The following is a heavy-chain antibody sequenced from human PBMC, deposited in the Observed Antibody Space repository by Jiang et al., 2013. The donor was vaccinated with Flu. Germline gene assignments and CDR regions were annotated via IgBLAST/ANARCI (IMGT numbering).Heavy chain of an antibody. J-gene: IGHJ4*02. CDR1: GYTFTSYG. CDR2: ISAYSGNT. CDR3: ARLPATTYFYESSGYYLGSGFDY. V-gene: IGHV1-18*01. D-gene: IGHD3-22*01. Sequence: EVKKPGASVKVSCKASGYTFTSYGISWVRQAPGQGLEWMGWISAYSGNTYYAQKLQGRVTMTTDTSTSTAYMELRSLRSDDTAVYYCARLPATTYFYESSGYYLGSGFDYWGQGTLVTVSS.